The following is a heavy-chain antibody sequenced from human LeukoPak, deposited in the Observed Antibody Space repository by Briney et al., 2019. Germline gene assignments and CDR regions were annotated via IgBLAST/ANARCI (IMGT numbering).Heavy chain of an antibody. V-gene: IGHV4-59*01. D-gene: IGHD3-10*01. CDR1: GFTFSDYY. Sequence: GSLRLSCAASGFTFSDYYMSWIRQPPGKGLEWIGYISYSGSTNCNPSLKSRVTFSVDTSKNQLSLKLKSLSAADTAVYYCARDRDYYYYIDVWGKGTTVTVSS. J-gene: IGHJ6*03. CDR2: ISYSGST. CDR3: ARDRDYYYYIDV.